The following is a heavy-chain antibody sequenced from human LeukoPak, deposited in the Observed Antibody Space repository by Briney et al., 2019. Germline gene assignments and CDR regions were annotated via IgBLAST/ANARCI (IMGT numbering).Heavy chain of an antibody. CDR2: IYSGGNT. CDR1: GFNVSSNY. J-gene: IGHJ3*01. Sequence: GGSLRLSCAASGFNVSSNYMSWVRQAPGKGLEWVSVIYSGGNTYYADSVKGRFTIFRDKSKNTLYLQMNSLRDEDTAVYYCAREDDDWGPNTFDVWGQGTVVTVSS. CDR3: AREDDDWGPNTFDV. D-gene: IGHD7-27*01. V-gene: IGHV3-53*01.